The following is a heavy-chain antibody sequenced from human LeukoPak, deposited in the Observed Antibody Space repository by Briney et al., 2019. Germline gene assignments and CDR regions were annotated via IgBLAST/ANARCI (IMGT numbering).Heavy chain of an antibody. D-gene: IGHD1-26*01. Sequence: GGSLRLSCATSGFTFSIYAMTWVRQAPGKGLEWVSSISSGGDTTYYADSVKGRFTVSRDNSKNMLYLQMKSLRVEDTAVYYCVTQTYSGNNKYYFDYWGQGTLVTVSS. CDR1: GFTFSIYA. CDR3: VTQTYSGNNKYYFDY. CDR2: ISSGGDTT. V-gene: IGHV3-23*01. J-gene: IGHJ4*02.